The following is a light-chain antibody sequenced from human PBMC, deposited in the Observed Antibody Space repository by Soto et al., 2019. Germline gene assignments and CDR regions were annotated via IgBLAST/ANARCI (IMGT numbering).Light chain of an antibody. V-gene: IGKV3-20*01. CDR3: QQYGSSTFT. CDR2: GAS. Sequence: EIVLMQSPGTLSLSPGERATLSCRASQSVSSSYLAWYQQKPGQAPRLLIYGASNRATGIPDRFSGSGSGTDFTLTISRLEPEDFAVYYCQQYGSSTFTFGPGTKVDIK. CDR1: QSVSSSY. J-gene: IGKJ3*01.